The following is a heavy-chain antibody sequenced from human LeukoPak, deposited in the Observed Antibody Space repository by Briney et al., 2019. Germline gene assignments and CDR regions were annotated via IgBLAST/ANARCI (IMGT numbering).Heavy chain of an antibody. CDR1: GDSISSYY. D-gene: IGHD3-9*01. J-gene: IGHJ4*02. CDR2: VYYTGST. CDR3: ARSTGNY. V-gene: IGHV4-59*12. Sequence: SETLSLICTVSGDSISSYYWSWVRQPPGKGLEWIGFVYYTGSTNYSPSLKSRVTMSVDTSKNQFSLKLSSVTAADTAVYYCARSTGNYWGQGTLVTVSS.